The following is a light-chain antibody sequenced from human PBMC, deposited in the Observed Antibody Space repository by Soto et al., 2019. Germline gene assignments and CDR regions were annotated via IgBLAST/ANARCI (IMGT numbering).Light chain of an antibody. CDR3: QQYNNWPPYT. Sequence: EIVLTQSPGTLSLSPGERATLSCRASQSISSSYLAWYQQKPGQAPRLLMYGASSRATGIPDTFSGSGSGTDFTLTISRLEPEDFAVYYCQQYNNWPPYTFGQGTKLEIK. CDR1: QSISSSY. CDR2: GAS. V-gene: IGKV3-20*01. J-gene: IGKJ2*01.